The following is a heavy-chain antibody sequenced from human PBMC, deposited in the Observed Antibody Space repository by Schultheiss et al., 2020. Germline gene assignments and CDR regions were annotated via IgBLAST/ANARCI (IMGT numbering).Heavy chain of an antibody. CDR1: GYTFTSSY. J-gene: IGHJ4*02. Sequence: ASVKVSCKASGYTFTSSYMHWVRQAPGQGLEWMGLINPSGGSTSYAQKFQGGVTITADESTSTAYMELSSLRAEDTAVYYCASSPGIAVAVTKVRRDFDYWGQGALVTVSS. CDR2: INPSGGST. V-gene: IGHV1-46*01. D-gene: IGHD6-19*01. CDR3: ASSPGIAVAVTKVRRDFDY.